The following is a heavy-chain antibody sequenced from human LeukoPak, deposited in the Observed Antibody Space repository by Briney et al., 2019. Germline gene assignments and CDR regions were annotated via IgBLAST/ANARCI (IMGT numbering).Heavy chain of an antibody. Sequence: SETLSLTCTVSGGSISSCYWSWIRQPPGKGLEWIGYIYYSGSTNYNPSLKSRVTISVDTSKNQFSLKLRSVTAADTAVYYCARHVGYGNNWFDPWGQGTLVTVSS. D-gene: IGHD5-18*01. CDR2: IYYSGST. J-gene: IGHJ5*02. V-gene: IGHV4-59*08. CDR1: GGSISSCY. CDR3: ARHVGYGNNWFDP.